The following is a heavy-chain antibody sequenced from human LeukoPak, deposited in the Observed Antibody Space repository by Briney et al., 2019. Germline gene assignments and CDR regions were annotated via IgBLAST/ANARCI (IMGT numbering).Heavy chain of an antibody. Sequence: SETLSLTCTVSGGSIGSYYWSWIRQPPGKGLEWIGYIYSSGSTNYSPSLKSRVTISVDTSKNQFSLKLSSVTAADTAVYYCATRSTGVAATFDSWGQGALVTVSS. CDR2: IYSSGST. CDR1: GGSIGSYY. D-gene: IGHD2-15*01. J-gene: IGHJ4*02. CDR3: ATRSTGVAATFDS. V-gene: IGHV4-59*01.